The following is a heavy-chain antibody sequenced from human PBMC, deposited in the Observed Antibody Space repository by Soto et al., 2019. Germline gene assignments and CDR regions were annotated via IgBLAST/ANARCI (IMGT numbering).Heavy chain of an antibody. Sequence: QVQLVQSGAEVKKPGSSVKVSCKASGGTFSSYAISWVRQAPGQGLEWMGGIIPIFGTANYAQKFQGRVTITADESTSTAYMELSSLRSEDTAVCYCARDEGRVPAAMPGNGGYYYYYYGMDVWGQGTTVTVSS. D-gene: IGHD2-2*01. V-gene: IGHV1-69*01. J-gene: IGHJ6*02. CDR2: IIPIFGTA. CDR1: GGTFSSYA. CDR3: ARDEGRVPAAMPGNGGYYYYYYGMDV.